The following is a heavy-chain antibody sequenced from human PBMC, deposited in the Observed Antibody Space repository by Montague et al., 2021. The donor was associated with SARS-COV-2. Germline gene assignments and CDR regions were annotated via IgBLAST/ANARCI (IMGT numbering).Heavy chain of an antibody. D-gene: IGHD3-10*01. CDR1: GGSLSGYY. CDR2: INHNANT. CDR3: ASGIYPSGSYYNRYYYGLNI. V-gene: IGHV4-34*01. J-gene: IGHJ6*02. Sequence: ETLSLTCAVYGGSLSGYYWSWIRQHPEKGLEWIGEINHNANTRYNPSLKSPVTISIDTSKNQFSLKMTSVTAADTATYYCASGIYPSGSYYNRYYYGLNIWGPGTTVIVSS.